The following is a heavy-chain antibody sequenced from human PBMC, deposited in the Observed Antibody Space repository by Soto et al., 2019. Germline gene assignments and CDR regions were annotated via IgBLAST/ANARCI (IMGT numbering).Heavy chain of an antibody. CDR3: ARGLLGFGSPDYFDY. J-gene: IGHJ4*02. Sequence: QVQLVQSGAEVKKPGASVKVSCKASGYIFTRYYMHWVRQAPGQGLEWMGIINPSGGSTSYTQKFQGRVSMTRDTSTSTVYMDLSSLRSEDTAVYYCARGLLGFGSPDYFDYWGQGTLVTVSS. V-gene: IGHV1-46*01. CDR2: INPSGGST. D-gene: IGHD2-15*01. CDR1: GYIFTRYY.